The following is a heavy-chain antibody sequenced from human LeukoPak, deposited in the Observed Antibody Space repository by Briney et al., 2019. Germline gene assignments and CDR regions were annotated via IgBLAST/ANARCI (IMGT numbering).Heavy chain of an antibody. CDR1: GGSFSGYY. V-gene: IGHV4-34*01. D-gene: IGHD6-19*01. CDR3: ASVAVAGTNWFDP. Sequence: SETLSLTCAVYGGSFSGYYWSWIRQPPGKGLEWIGEINHSGSTNYNPSLKSRVTISVDTSKNQFSLKLSSVTAADTAVYYCASVAVAGTNWFDPWGQATLVTVPS. J-gene: IGHJ5*02. CDR2: INHSGST.